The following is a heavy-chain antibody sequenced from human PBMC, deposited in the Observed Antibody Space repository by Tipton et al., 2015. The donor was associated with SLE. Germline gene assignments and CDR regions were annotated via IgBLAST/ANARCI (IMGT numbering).Heavy chain of an antibody. CDR2: INHSGST. J-gene: IGHJ6*03. CDR3: AREGAEKVRTSYYYYMDV. Sequence: LRLSCTVSGDSINSYYWSWIRQPPGKGLEWIGEINHSGSTNYNPPLKSRITISADTSKNQFSLMLSSVTAADPAVYYCAREGAEKVRTSYYYYMDVWGKGTTVTISS. CDR1: GDSINSYY. D-gene: IGHD3-10*01. V-gene: IGHV4-34*01.